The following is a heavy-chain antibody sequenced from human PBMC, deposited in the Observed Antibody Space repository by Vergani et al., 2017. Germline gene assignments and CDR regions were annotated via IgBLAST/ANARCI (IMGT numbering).Heavy chain of an antibody. Sequence: QVQLPESGPGLVKSPGTLSLTCAVSGGSISSSNWWSWVRQPPGKGLEWIGEIYHSGSTNYNPSLKSRVTISVDRSKNQFSLKLSSVTAADTAVYYCARDQTYGSGSSGAFDIWGQGTMVTVSS. V-gene: IGHV4-4*03. CDR1: GGSISSSNW. D-gene: IGHD3-10*01. CDR2: IYHSGST. CDR3: ARDQTYGSGSSGAFDI. J-gene: IGHJ3*02.